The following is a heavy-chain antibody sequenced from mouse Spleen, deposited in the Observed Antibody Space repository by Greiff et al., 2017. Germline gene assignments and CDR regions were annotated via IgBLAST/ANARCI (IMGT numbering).Heavy chain of an antibody. CDR3: ARKGSGYVGYYAMDY. CDR2: IDTSDSYT. CDR1: GYTFTDYW. Sequence: VQLQQPGAELVMPGASVKMSCKASGYTFTDYWMHWVKQRPGQGLEWIGAIDTSDSYTSYNQKFKGKATLTVDESSSTAYMQLSSLTSEDSAVYYCARKGSGYVGYYAMDYWGQGTSVTVSS. J-gene: IGHJ4*01. D-gene: IGHD3-1*01. V-gene: IGHV1-69*01.